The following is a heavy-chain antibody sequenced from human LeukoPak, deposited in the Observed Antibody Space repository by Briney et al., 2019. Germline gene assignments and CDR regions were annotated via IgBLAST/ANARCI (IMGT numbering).Heavy chain of an antibody. CDR2: IKTDGSQI. CDR3: ARGSYGSGTHGVYYYYMDV. V-gene: IGHV3-7*01. CDR1: GFTFSSYW. D-gene: IGHD3-10*01. J-gene: IGHJ6*03. Sequence: GGSLRLSCVASGFTFSSYWMTWVRQAPGKGLEWVANIKTDGSQIYYVDSVKGRFTISRDNAKNSLYLQMNSLRAEDTAVYYCARGSYGSGTHGVYYYYMDVWGKGTTVTISS.